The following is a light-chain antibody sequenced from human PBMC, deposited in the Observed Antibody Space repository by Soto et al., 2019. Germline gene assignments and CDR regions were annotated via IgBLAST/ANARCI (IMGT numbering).Light chain of an antibody. J-gene: IGKJ5*01. CDR3: QKASSFPLN. V-gene: IGKV1-39*01. CDR1: QTITKY. Sequence: DIQMTHSPSSLSASVFYIVTIIFRASQTITKYLNLYQQKPGQAPKLLIYAASNLQSGVPSRFSGSASGTYFTLTISSLQPEDFATYYCQKASSFPLNFGQGTRLEIK. CDR2: AAS.